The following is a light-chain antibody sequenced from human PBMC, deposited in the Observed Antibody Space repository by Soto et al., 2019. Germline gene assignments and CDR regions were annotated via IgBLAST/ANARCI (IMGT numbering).Light chain of an antibody. CDR1: QSLNSR. J-gene: IGKJ1*01. Sequence: DIQMTQSPSTLSASVGDTVTITCRAAQSLNSRLAWYQHRPGKAPRLLIYDASTLESGVPSRFSGSGSGTEFTLTINNLQPDDLATYICQQYKSYSTFGRGTKVDIK. CDR3: QQYKSYST. CDR2: DAS. V-gene: IGKV1-5*01.